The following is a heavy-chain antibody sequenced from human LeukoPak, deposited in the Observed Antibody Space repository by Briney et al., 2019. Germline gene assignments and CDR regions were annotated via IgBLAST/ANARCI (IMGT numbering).Heavy chain of an antibody. V-gene: IGHV3-15*01. CDR3: TTGHYVWGSSCDY. J-gene: IGHJ4*02. CDR1: GFTFSNAW. D-gene: IGHD3-16*01. Sequence: GGSFRLSCAASGFTFSNAWMTWVRQAPGKGLEWAGRIKSKSDAGTTDYAAPVKGRFTISRDDSKNTLYLQMNSLKIEDTAVYYCTTGHYVWGSSCDYWGQGTLVTVSS. CDR2: IKSKSDAGTT.